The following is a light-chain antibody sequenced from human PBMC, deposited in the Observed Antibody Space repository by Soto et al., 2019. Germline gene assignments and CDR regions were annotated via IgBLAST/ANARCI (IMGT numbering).Light chain of an antibody. V-gene: IGKV3-20*01. J-gene: IGKJ2*01. CDR3: QHYGSSPPHT. Sequence: EIVLTQSPGTLSLSPGERATLSCRTSQSVSNYLAWYQHKRGQAPRLLIYGASNRATGIPDRFSGSGSGTDFTLTISRLAPEDFAVYYCQHYGSSPPHTVAQGTKLEIK. CDR1: QSVSNY. CDR2: GAS.